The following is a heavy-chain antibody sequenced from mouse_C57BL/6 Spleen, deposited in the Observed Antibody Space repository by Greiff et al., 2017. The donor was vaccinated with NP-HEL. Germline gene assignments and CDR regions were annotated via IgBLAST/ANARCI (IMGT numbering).Heavy chain of an antibody. CDR2: ISSGGDYI. CDR3: TRPYFDV. J-gene: IGHJ1*03. Sequence: DVQLQESGEGLVKPGGSPKLSCAASGFTFSSYAMSWVRQTPEKRLEWVAYISSGGDYIYYADTVKGRFTISRDNARNTLYLQMSSLKSEDTAMYYCTRPYFDVWGTGTTVTVSS. V-gene: IGHV5-9-1*02. CDR1: GFTFSSYA.